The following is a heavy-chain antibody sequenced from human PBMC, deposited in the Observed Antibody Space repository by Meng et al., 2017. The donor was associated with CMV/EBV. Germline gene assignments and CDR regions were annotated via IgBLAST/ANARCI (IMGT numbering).Heavy chain of an antibody. CDR1: GGSISSSSYY. CDR2: IYYSGST. CDR3: ARTNGPWTAMADY. J-gene: IGHJ4*02. D-gene: IGHD5-18*01. V-gene: IGHV4-39*07. Sequence: SETLSLTCTVSGGSISSSSYYWGWIRQPPGKGLEWIGSIYYSGSTYYNPSLKSRVTISVDTSKNQFSLKLSPVTAAATAAYYCARTNGPWTAMADYWGQGTLVTVSS.